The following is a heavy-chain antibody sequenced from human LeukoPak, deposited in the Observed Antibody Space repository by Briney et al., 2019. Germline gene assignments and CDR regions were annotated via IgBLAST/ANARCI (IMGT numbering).Heavy chain of an antibody. CDR2: IWYDESNK. D-gene: IGHD2-2*01. Sequence: GGSLRFSCAASGFTCSSYVMHWVRQAPGKGLEGVAVIWYDESNKYYADYVKGRFTISRDNSKNTLYLQMNSLRAEDTAIYYCARDVACSSTSCSTHGMDVWGLGTTVTVSS. CDR3: ARDVACSSTSCSTHGMDV. CDR1: GFTCSSYV. V-gene: IGHV3-33*01. J-gene: IGHJ6*02.